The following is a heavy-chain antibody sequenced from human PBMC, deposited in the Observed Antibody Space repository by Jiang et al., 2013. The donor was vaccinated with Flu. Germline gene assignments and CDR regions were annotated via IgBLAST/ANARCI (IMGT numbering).Heavy chain of an antibody. Sequence: GAEVKKPGASVKVSCKASAYTFSDYLMHWVRQAPGQGLEWMGCVNPKNGETRYAERFQGRVTMTRDTSINTAYMELNRLTSDDTSVYYCARARPPKPLDYWGQGTLVTVSS. CDR2: VNPKNGET. CDR1: AYTFSDYL. V-gene: IGHV1-2*02. CDR3: ARARPPKPLDY. D-gene: IGHD1-14*01. J-gene: IGHJ4*02.